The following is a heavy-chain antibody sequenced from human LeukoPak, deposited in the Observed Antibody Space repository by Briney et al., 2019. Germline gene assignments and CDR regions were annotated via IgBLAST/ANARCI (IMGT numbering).Heavy chain of an antibody. J-gene: IGHJ6*03. Sequence: SETLSLTCTVSGASISSYYWSWIRQSPGKGLEWIGYIYYSGSTNYNPSLKSRVTISLDTSKNQFSLKLSSVTAADTAVYYCARGLALQYYGSGSSGYMDVWGKGTTVTISS. V-gene: IGHV4-59*12. CDR2: IYYSGST. CDR3: ARGLALQYYGSGSSGYMDV. CDR1: GASISSYY. D-gene: IGHD3-10*01.